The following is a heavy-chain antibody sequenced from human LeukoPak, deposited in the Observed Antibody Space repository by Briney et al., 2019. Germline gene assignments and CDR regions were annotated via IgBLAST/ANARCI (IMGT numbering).Heavy chain of an antibody. D-gene: IGHD6-19*01. CDR3: ARDNGFYFVAGTFDY. Sequence: PGRSLRLSCAASGFTFSSYAMHWVRQAPGKGLEWVAVISYDGSNKYYADSVKGRFTISRDNSKNTLYLQMNSLRAEDTAVYCCARDNGFYFVAGTFDYWGQGTLVTVSS. J-gene: IGHJ4*02. V-gene: IGHV3-30*04. CDR1: GFTFSSYA. CDR2: ISYDGSNK.